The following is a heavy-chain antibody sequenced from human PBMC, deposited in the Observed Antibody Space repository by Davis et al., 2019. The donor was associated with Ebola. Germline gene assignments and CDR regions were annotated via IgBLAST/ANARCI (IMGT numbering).Heavy chain of an antibody. J-gene: IGHJ6*02. CDR1: GYTFTSYG. D-gene: IGHD3-3*01. Sequence: AASVKVSCKASGYTFTSYGISWVRQAPGQGLEWMGWISAYNGNTNYAQKLQGRVTMTRNTSISTAYMELSSLRSEDTAVHYCARGRGLRFLEWLQKHYYGMDVWGQGTTVTVSS. V-gene: IGHV1-18*01. CDR3: ARGRGLRFLEWLQKHYYGMDV. CDR2: ISAYNGNT.